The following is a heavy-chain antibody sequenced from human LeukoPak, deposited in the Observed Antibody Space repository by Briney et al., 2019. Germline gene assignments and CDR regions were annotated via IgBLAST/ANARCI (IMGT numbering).Heavy chain of an antibody. J-gene: IGHJ5*02. CDR2: ISVSGGST. CDR3: AKDNGWFDP. CDR1: GVSFSSYS. V-gene: IGHV3-23*01. Sequence: PGGTLRLSCAASGVSFSSYSLSWVRQAPGKGLEWVSAISVSGGSTYYADSVKGRFNISRDNSKNTLYLQMSSLRAEDTAVYCCAKDNGWFDPWGQGTLVTVSS.